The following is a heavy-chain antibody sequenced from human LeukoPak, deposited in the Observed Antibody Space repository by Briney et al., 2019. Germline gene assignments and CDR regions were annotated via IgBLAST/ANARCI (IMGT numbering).Heavy chain of an antibody. Sequence: GGSLRLSCAASAFTFSTHTMNWVRQAPGKGLEWVSAISSTNTTKYHADSVKGRFTISRDNTKNSLYLKMDSLRAEDTAVYYCARGFRAFDFWAQGTMVTVSS. CDR1: AFTFSTHT. J-gene: IGHJ3*01. V-gene: IGHV3-21*01. CDR2: ISSTNTTK. CDR3: ARGFRAFDF.